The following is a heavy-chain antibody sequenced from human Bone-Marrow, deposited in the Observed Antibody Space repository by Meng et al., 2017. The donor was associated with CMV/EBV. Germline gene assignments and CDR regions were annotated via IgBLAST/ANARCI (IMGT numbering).Heavy chain of an antibody. Sequence: GGSLRLSCAASGFTFSSYSMNWVRQAPGKGLEWVSSISSSSSYIYYADSVKGRFTISRDNAKNSLYLQMNSLRAEDTAVYYCARDIVLRGSEDNFDYWGQGTRVTGSS. V-gene: IGHV3-21*01. CDR2: ISSSSSYI. CDR1: GFTFSSYS. D-gene: IGHD2/OR15-2a*01. CDR3: ARDIVLRGSEDNFDY. J-gene: IGHJ4*02.